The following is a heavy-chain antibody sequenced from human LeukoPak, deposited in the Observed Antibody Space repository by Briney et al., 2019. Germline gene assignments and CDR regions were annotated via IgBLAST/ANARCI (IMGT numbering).Heavy chain of an antibody. CDR3: AKDEPFLWFGKLIYYFDH. V-gene: IGHV3-21*01. Sequence: GGSLRLSCAASEFTFSTYSMNWVRQAPGKGLEWVSSISSGSTYIYYADSVKGRFTISRDNAKNSLYLQMNSLRAEDTAVYYCAKDEPFLWFGKLIYYFDHWGQGTLVTVSS. D-gene: IGHD3-10*01. CDR1: EFTFSTYS. CDR2: ISSGSTYI. J-gene: IGHJ4*02.